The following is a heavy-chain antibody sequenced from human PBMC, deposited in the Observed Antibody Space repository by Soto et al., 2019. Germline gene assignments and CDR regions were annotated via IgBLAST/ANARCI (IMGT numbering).Heavy chain of an antibody. CDR3: ARENGYCCGGGCNRGACDL. CDR1: GFTFSDYS. V-gene: IGHV3-21*06. D-gene: IGHD2-15*01. J-gene: IGHJ4*03. Sequence: EVQLVESGGGLVKPGGSPRLSCVASGFTFSDYSMLWVRQAPGKGLEWLSFIDNGDNHIFYSDSVKGRFTISRDNSKNSVYLQITSLRSDDTAVYYCARENGYCCGGGCNRGACDLWGQGTMVTVSS. CDR2: IDNGDNHI.